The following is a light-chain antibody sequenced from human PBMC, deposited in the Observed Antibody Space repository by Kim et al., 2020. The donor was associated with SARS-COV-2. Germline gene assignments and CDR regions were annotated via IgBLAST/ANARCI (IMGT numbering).Light chain of an antibody. V-gene: IGLV4-60*03. CDR1: SGHSSYI. CDR3: ETWDSNTLV. Sequence: QPVLTQSSSASASLGSSVKLTCTLSSGHSSYIIAWHQHQPGKAPGYLMKLEGSGSYDKGSGVPDRFSGSSSGADRHLTISNLQSEDEADYYCETWDSNTLVFGGGTQLTVL. J-gene: IGLJ3*02. CDR2: LEGSGSY.